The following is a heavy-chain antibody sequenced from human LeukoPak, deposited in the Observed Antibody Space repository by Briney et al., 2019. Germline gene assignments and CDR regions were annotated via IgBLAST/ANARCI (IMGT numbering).Heavy chain of an antibody. Sequence: SETPSLTCTVSGGSIRSYYWSWIRQPPGKGLEWIGYIYYSGSTNYNPSLKSRVTISVDTSKNQFSLKLSSVTAADTAVYYCAGHHPRNTVDFWGQGTLVTVSS. D-gene: IGHD2/OR15-2a*01. CDR1: GGSIRSYY. CDR2: IYYSGST. CDR3: AGHHPRNTVDF. V-gene: IGHV4-59*08. J-gene: IGHJ4*02.